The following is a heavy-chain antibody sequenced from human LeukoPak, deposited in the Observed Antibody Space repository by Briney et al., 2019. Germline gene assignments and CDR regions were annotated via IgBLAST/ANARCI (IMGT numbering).Heavy chain of an antibody. J-gene: IGHJ4*02. CDR2: IKKDGSEK. V-gene: IGHV3-7*01. CDR3: ARDLYRIVVVPHYFDY. D-gene: IGHD3-22*01. CDR1: GFTFSSYN. Sequence: GGSLRLSCAASGFTFSSYNMNWVRQAPGKGLEWVANIKKDGSEKYYVDSVKGRFTISRDNAKNSLYLQMNSLRADDTAVYYCARDLYRIVVVPHYFDYWGQGTLVTVSS.